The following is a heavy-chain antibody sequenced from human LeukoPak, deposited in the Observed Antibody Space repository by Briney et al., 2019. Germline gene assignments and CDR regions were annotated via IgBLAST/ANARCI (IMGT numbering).Heavy chain of an antibody. CDR2: INPSGGST. CDR3: ARDFKVTMVRGVENYYYYMDV. Sequence: ASVKVSCKASGYTFTSYYMHWVRQAPGQRLEWMGIINPSGGSTSYAQKFQGRVTMTRDTSTSTVYMELSSLRSEDTAVYYCARDFKVTMVRGVENYYYYMDVWGKGTTATVSS. J-gene: IGHJ6*03. V-gene: IGHV1-46*03. D-gene: IGHD3-10*01. CDR1: GYTFTSYY.